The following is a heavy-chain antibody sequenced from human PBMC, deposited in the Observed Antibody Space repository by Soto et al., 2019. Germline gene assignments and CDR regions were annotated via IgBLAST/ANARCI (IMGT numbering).Heavy chain of an antibody. V-gene: IGHV1-18*01. D-gene: IGHD6-13*01. Sequence: QVQLVQSGAEVKKPGASVKVSCKASGYTFTSYGISWVRQAPGQGLEWMGWISAYNGNTNYAQKLQGRVTMTTDTSTSTAYMELRSLRSDDTAVYYCARDKQSGGIAAAGDAFDIWGQGTMVTVSS. J-gene: IGHJ3*02. CDR1: GYTFTSYG. CDR3: ARDKQSGGIAAAGDAFDI. CDR2: ISAYNGNT.